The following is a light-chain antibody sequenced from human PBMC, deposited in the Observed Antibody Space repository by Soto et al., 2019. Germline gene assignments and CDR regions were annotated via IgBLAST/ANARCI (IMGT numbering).Light chain of an antibody. V-gene: IGKV3-15*01. CDR1: QSVNTN. J-gene: IGKJ1*01. Sequence: VMTQSPATLSVSPGERATLSCRASQSVNTNVAWYQQKPGQAPRLLIYGASTRTTGIADRFSGTGSGTEFTLTISSLQSEDFAVYFCQQYNNRPPWTFGQGTKVDIK. CDR3: QQYNNRPPWT. CDR2: GAS.